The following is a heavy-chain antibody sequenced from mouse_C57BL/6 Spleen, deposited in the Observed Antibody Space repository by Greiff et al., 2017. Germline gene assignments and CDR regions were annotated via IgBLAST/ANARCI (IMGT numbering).Heavy chain of an antibody. CDR1: GFTFSSYA. J-gene: IGHJ3*01. CDR3: AREGDDGFAY. CDR2: ISDGGSYT. V-gene: IGHV5-4*01. Sequence: DVKLVESGGGLVKPGGSLKLSCAASGFTFSSYAMSWVRQTPEKRLEWVATISDGGSYTYYPDNVKGRFTISRDNAKNNLYLQMSHLKSEDTAMYYCAREGDDGFAYWGQGTLVTVSA. D-gene: IGHD2-13*01.